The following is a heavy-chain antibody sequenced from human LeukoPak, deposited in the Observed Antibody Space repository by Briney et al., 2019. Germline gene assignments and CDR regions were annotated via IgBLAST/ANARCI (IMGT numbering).Heavy chain of an antibody. CDR2: ISAYNGNT. D-gene: IGHD6-13*01. J-gene: IGHJ3*02. Sequence: ASVKVSCKASGYTFTSYGISWVRQAPGQGLEWMGWISAYNGNTNYAQKFQGRVTMTEDTSTDTAYMELSSLRSEDTAVYYCATGALIGYSSSQDAFDIWGQGTMVTVSS. CDR1: GYTFTSYG. V-gene: IGHV1-18*01. CDR3: ATGALIGYSSSQDAFDI.